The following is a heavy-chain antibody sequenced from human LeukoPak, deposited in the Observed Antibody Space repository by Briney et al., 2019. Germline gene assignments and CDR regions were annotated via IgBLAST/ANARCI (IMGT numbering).Heavy chain of an antibody. Sequence: GASVKVSCKASGGTFSSYAISWVRQAPGQGLEWMGRIIPILGIANYAQKFQGRVTITADKSTSTAYMELSSLRSEDTAVYYCARELSGYGYGYVDYWGQGTLVTVSS. D-gene: IGHD5-18*01. CDR1: GGTFSSYA. CDR3: ARELSGYGYGYVDY. J-gene: IGHJ4*02. CDR2: IIPILGIA. V-gene: IGHV1-69*04.